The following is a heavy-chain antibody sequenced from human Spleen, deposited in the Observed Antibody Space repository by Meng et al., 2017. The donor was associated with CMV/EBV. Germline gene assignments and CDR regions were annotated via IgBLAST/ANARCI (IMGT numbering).Heavy chain of an antibody. J-gene: IGHJ4*02. CDR3: ARGVQYYYGSGSPSFKY. D-gene: IGHD3-10*01. Sequence: ISSGNYFWTWIRQHPGKGLEWIGSYYYSGNTYYNPSLKSRVIISVDTSKNQFSLRLNSVTAADTAVYYCARGVQYYYGSGSPSFKYWGQGTLVTVSS. V-gene: IGHV4-31*02. CDR2: YYYSGNT. CDR1: ISSGNYF.